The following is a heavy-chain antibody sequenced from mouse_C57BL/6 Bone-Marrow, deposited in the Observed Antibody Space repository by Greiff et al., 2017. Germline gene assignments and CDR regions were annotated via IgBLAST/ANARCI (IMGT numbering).Heavy chain of an antibody. V-gene: IGHV5-4*03. CDR1: GFTFSSYA. CDR3: ARRALGSSHGGYFDV. D-gene: IGHD1-1*01. Sequence: DVKLVESGGGLVKPGGSLKLSCAASGFTFSSYAMSWVRQTPEKRLEWVATISDGGSYTYYPDNVKGRFTISRDNAKNNLYLQMSHLKSEDTAMYYSARRALGSSHGGYFDVWGTGTTVTVSS. J-gene: IGHJ1*03. CDR2: ISDGGSYT.